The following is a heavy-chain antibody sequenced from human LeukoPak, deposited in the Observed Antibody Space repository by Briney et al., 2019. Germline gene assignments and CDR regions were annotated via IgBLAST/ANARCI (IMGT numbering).Heavy chain of an antibody. J-gene: IGHJ6*02. CDR3: ARDGRRRGYSYGYGFHYYYYGMDV. Sequence: SVKVSCKASGGTFSSYTISWVRQAPGQGLEWMGRIIPILGIANYAQKFQGRVTITADISTSTAYMELSSLRSEDTAVYYCARDGRRRGYSYGYGFHYYYYGMDVWGQGTTVTVSS. CDR2: IIPILGIA. V-gene: IGHV1-69*04. CDR1: GGTFSSYT. D-gene: IGHD5-18*01.